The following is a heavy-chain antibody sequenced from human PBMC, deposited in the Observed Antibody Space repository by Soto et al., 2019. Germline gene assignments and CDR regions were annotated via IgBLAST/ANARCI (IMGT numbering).Heavy chain of an antibody. CDR3: ATDKVAFDM. J-gene: IGHJ3*02. CDR2: INTKTGGA. CDR1: GYIFTGYY. D-gene: IGHD3-9*01. Sequence: ASVKVSCKASGYIFTGYYIQWVRQAPGQGLEWMGWINTKTGGAKYAQKFQGRVTMTRDTSINTAYMEVSRLRSDDTAVYYCATDKVAFDMWGQGTMVTVSS. V-gene: IGHV1-2*02.